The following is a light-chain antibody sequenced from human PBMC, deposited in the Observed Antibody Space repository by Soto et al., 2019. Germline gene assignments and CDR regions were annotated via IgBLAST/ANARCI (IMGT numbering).Light chain of an antibody. J-gene: IGKJ1*01. CDR3: QRRSNWSTT. CDR2: GAS. CDR1: QSVSNNY. Sequence: EIVLTQSPGTLSLSPGERATLSCRASQSVSNNYLAWYQQKPGQAPRLLIYGASNRATGIPDRFSGSGSGTDFTLTISSLEPEDFAVYYCQRRSNWSTTFGQGTKVDIK. V-gene: IGKV3D-20*02.